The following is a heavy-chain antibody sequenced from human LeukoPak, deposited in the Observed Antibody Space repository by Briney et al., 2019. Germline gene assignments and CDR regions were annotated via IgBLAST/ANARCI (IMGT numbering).Heavy chain of an antibody. D-gene: IGHD6-13*01. CDR1: GYSISSGYY. CDR2: IYYSGST. Sequence: PSETLSLTCTVSGYSISSGYYWGWIRQPPGKGLEWIGSIYYSGSTYYNPSLKSRVTISVDTSKNQFSLKLSSVTAADTAVYYCASTNSSSGNYYYYYMDVWGKGTTVTISS. CDR3: ASTNSSSGNYYYYYMDV. J-gene: IGHJ6*03. V-gene: IGHV4-38-2*02.